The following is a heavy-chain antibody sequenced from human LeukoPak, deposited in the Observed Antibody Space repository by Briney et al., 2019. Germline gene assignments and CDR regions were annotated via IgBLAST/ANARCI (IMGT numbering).Heavy chain of an antibody. J-gene: IGHJ4*02. V-gene: IGHV3-30*02. CDR2: IRYDGSDK. Sequence: GGSLRLSCAASGFTFNNYGMHWVRQAPGKGLEWVTFIRYDGSDKYYADSVKGRFTISRDNSKNTMSLQMNSLRAEDTAVYYCAKELSGGWPFDYWGQGALVTVSS. CDR3: AKELSGGWPFDY. CDR1: GFTFNNYG. D-gene: IGHD6-19*01.